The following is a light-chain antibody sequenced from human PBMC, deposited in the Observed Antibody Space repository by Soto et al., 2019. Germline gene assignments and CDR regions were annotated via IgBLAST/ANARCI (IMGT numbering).Light chain of an antibody. CDR2: EVT. V-gene: IGLV2-14*01. CDR1: SGDVGSYNR. CDR3: SSYTNINTRACV. J-gene: IGLJ1*01. Sequence: QSALTQPASVSGSPGQSITISCTGTSGDVGSYNRVSWYQHHPRKAPKLIIYEVTDRPSGVSNRFSGSKSGNTASLTISGLQAEDEAEYYCSSYTNINTRACVFGTGTQLTVL.